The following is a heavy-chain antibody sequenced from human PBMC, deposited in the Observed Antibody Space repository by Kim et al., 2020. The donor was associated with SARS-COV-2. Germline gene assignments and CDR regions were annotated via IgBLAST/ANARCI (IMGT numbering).Heavy chain of an antibody. J-gene: IGHJ3*02. CDR3: ATRGGSYRVLGDAFDI. V-gene: IGHV3-53*01. D-gene: IGHD1-26*01. CDR2: IYTGGGS. Sequence: GGSLRLSCAASGFTVSGNYMTWVRQAPGKGLEWVSIIYTGGGSYYADSMKGRFTISRDDSRNTLYLQMNSLRAEDTAVYYCATRGGSYRVLGDAFDIWGQGTMVTVSS. CDR1: GFTVSGNY.